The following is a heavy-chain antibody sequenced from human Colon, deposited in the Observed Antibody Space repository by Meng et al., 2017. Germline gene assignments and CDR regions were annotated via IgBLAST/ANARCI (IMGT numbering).Heavy chain of an antibody. CDR2: ISAANGYT. CDR1: GYTFTDYG. V-gene: IGHV1-3*01. CDR3: AIDYASGRFFDD. Sequence: QAQLVQSGTEVKKPGASVKMSCKASGYTFTDYGFHWVRQAPGQSLEWLGWISAANGYTDYSKKFQGRVTITGDTSASTVYMDLSSLISEDTAVYYCAIDYASGRFFDDWGQGTLVTVSS. J-gene: IGHJ4*02. D-gene: IGHD3-10*01.